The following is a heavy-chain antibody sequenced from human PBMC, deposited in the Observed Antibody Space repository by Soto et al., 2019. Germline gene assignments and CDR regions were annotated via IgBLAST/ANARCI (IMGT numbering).Heavy chain of an antibody. CDR2: ISGGGGST. J-gene: IGHJ5*02. D-gene: IGHD3-10*01. CDR1: GFTFSSYA. CDR3: AKASHPVLLWFGELSSPNWFDP. Sequence: GGSLRLSCAASGFTFSSYAMSWVRQAPGKGLEWVSAISGGGGSTYYADSVKGRFTISRDNSKNTLYLQMNSLRAEDTAVYYCAKASHPVLLWFGELSSPNWFDPWGQGTLVTVSS. V-gene: IGHV3-23*01.